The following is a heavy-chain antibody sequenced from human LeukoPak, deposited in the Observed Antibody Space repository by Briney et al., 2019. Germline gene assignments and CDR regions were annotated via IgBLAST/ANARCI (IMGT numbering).Heavy chain of an antibody. CDR2: ITSTGSST. V-gene: IGHV3-11*04. J-gene: IGHJ3*01. CDR3: ARAHWDGFDD. CDR1: GFTFRDYY. Sequence: RGSLTLSCAASGFTFRDYYMGWIRQAPGKGLERVSYITSTGSSTYYAECVEGRFTISRDNAKNSLYLQMNSLRADDTAVYYCARAHWDGFDDWGQGTVVTVSS.